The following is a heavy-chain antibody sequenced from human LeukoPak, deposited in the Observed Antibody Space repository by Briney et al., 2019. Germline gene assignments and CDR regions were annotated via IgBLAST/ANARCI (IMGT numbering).Heavy chain of an antibody. J-gene: IGHJ4*02. V-gene: IGHV4-31*03. CDR1: GGSISSGGYY. CDR3: ARVWGCSGGSCYSFDY. Sequence: SETLSLTCTVSGGSISSGGYYWSWIRQHPGKGLEWIGYIYYSGSTYYNPSLKSRVTISVDTSKNQFSLKLSSVTAADTAVYYCARVWGCSGGSCYSFDYWGQGTLVTVSS. D-gene: IGHD2-15*01. CDR2: IYYSGST.